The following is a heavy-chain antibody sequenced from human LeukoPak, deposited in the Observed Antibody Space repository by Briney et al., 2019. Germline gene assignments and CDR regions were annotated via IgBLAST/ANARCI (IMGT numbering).Heavy chain of an antibody. CDR2: ISSSGTYI. D-gene: IGHD1-26*01. V-gene: IGHV3-21*01. CDR1: AFSLNAYN. CDR3: ARDRGSYRPIDY. Sequence: GGSLRLSCAASAFSLNAYNMNWVRQAPGKGLEWVSSISSSGTYIYYRDSVKGRFTISRDNAENSVYLQMNSLRVEDTAIYYCARDRGSYRPIDYWGQGTLVTVSS. J-gene: IGHJ4*02.